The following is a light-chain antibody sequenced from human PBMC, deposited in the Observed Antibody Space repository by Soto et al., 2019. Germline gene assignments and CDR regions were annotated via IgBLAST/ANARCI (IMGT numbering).Light chain of an antibody. Sequence: QSALTQPRSVSGPPGQSVSISCSGTSSDVGTYNYVSWYQQHPGKAPKLMIYDVSKRPSGVPDRFSGSKSGNTASLTISGLQAEDEADYYCFSYAGGYTHAVFGGGTKLTVL. CDR1: SSDVGTYNY. CDR3: FSYAGGYTHAV. CDR2: DVS. V-gene: IGLV2-11*01. J-gene: IGLJ2*01.